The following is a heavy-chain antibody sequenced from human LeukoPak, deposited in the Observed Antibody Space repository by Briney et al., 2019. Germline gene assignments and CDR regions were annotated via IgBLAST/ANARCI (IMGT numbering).Heavy chain of an antibody. Sequence: SETLTLTCTVSGGSISSYYWSWIRQPAGKGLEWIGRIYTSGSTNYNPSLKSRVTMSVDTSKNQSSLKLSSVTAADTAVYYCARVMVRGVIVYFDYWGQGTLVTVSS. D-gene: IGHD3-10*01. CDR1: GGSISSYY. V-gene: IGHV4-4*07. CDR2: IYTSGST. J-gene: IGHJ4*02. CDR3: ARVMVRGVIVYFDY.